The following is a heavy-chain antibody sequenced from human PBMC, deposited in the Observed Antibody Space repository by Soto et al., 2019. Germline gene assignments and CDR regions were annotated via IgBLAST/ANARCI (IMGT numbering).Heavy chain of an antibody. CDR2: IIPIFGTP. CDR1: GGTFSSFT. J-gene: IGHJ6*02. D-gene: IGHD5-12*01. Sequence: QVQLVQSGAEVKKPGSSVKVSCKASGGTFSSFTLSWVRQAPGQGLEWMGGIIPIFGTPNYAENFQRSVTITADKSTSRAYVELSSLSSEDTAVYYCVRGKVATISNPYYHYYGMYVWGQGTTVTVCS. V-gene: IGHV1-69*06. CDR3: VRGKVATISNPYYHYYGMYV.